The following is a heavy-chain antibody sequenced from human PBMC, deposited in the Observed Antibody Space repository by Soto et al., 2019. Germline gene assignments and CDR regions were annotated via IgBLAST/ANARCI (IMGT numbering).Heavy chain of an antibody. V-gene: IGHV3-21*01. J-gene: IGHJ3*02. Sequence: PGGSLRLSCAASGFTFSSYSMNWVRQAPGKGLEWVSSISSSSSYIYYADSVKGRFTISRDNAKNSLYLQMNSLRAEDTAVYYCARERGGGPDGWGAFDIWGQGTMVTVSS. CDR2: ISSSSSYI. D-gene: IGHD1-26*01. CDR3: ARERGGGPDGWGAFDI. CDR1: GFTFSSYS.